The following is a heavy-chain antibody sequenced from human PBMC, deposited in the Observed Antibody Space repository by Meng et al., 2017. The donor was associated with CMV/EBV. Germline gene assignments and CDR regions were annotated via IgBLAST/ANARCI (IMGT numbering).Heavy chain of an antibody. CDR1: GFTFSSYA. CDR3: ARAWGGGELEPQGE. CDR2: ISGSGGST. J-gene: IGHJ4*02. D-gene: IGHD1-1*01. Sequence: GESLKISCAASGFTFSSYAMSWVRQAPGKGLEWVSAISGSGGSTYYADSVKGRFTISRDNSKNTLYLQMNSLRAEDTAVYYCARAWGGGELEPQGEWGQGTLVTVSS. V-gene: IGHV3-23*01.